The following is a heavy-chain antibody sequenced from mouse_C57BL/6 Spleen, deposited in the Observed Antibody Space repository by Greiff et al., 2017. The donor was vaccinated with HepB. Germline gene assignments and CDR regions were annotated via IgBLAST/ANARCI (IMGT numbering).Heavy chain of an antibody. CDR1: GYTFTDYN. D-gene: IGHD4-1*01. CDR2: INPNNGGT. J-gene: IGHJ1*03. V-gene: IGHV1-18*01. CDR3: ARALGRDWYFDV. Sequence: VQLQQSGPELVKPGASVKIPCKASGYTFTDYNMDWVKQSHGKSLEWIGDINPNNGGTIYNQKFKSKATLTVDKSSSTAYMQLSSLTSEDSAVYYCARALGRDWYFDVWGTGTTVTVSS.